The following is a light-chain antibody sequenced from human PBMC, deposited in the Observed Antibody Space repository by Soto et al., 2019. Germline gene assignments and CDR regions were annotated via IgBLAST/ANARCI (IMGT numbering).Light chain of an antibody. V-gene: IGLV2-14*03. CDR3: SSYTSSSSYV. CDR2: DVI. J-gene: IGLJ1*01. Sequence: QSALTQPASVSDSPGQSITISCSGTSSDIGAFNHVSWHQQHPGKAPKLIIYDVINRPSGVSNRFSGSKTGNTASLIISGLQAEDEADYYCSSYTSSSSYVFGSGTKLTVL. CDR1: SSDIGAFNH.